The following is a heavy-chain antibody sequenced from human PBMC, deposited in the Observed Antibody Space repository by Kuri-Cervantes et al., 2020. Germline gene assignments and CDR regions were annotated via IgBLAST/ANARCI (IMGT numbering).Heavy chain of an antibody. CDR2: INHSGST. CDR1: GGSFSGYY. J-gene: IGHJ4*02. D-gene: IGHD3-16*01. Sequence: ESLKISCAVYGGSFSGYYWSWIRQPPGKGLEWIGEINHSGSTNYNPSLKSRVTISVDTSKNQFPLKLSSVTAADTAVYYCARGDYGYGFDYWGQGTLVTVSS. V-gene: IGHV4-34*01. CDR3: ARGDYGYGFDY.